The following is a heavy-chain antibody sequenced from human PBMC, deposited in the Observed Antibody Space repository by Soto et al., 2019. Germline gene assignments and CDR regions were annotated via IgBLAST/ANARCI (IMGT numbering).Heavy chain of an antibody. CDR3: STRAYDTNGYYRFDP. V-gene: IGHV4-30-4*03. Sequence: PSETLSLTCTVSGGSISSGDYYWSWVRQPPGKGLEWIGYINYSGIINYSPSLKSRLTISLDTSKNQFSLTLSAVTAADTAMYYCSTRAYDTNGYYRFDPWGQGTLVTVSS. J-gene: IGHJ5*01. CDR1: GGSISSGDYY. CDR2: INYSGII. D-gene: IGHD3-22*01.